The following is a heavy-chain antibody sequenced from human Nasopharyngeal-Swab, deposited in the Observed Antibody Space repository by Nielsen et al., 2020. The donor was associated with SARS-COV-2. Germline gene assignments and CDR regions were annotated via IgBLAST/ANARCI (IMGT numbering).Heavy chain of an antibody. J-gene: IGHJ6*02. CDR1: GFTFNNYN. CDR3: ARDGLDYDFCSTYFMDV. D-gene: IGHD3-3*01. V-gene: IGHV3-21*01. Sequence: GEALKISCAASGFTFNNYNFNWVRQAPGKGLECVASVSSSSSYIYYPDSVKGRFTISRANAKNSLYLQMNSLRAEDTAVYYCARDGLDYDFCSTYFMDVWGQGTTVTVSS. CDR2: VSSSSSYI.